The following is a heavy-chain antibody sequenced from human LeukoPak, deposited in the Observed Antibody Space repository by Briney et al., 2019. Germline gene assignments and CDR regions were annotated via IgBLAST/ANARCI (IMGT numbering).Heavy chain of an antibody. V-gene: IGHV3-53*01. D-gene: IGHD7-27*01. J-gene: IGHJ4*02. Sequence: GGSLRLSCAASGFTVSSNYMSWVRQAPGKGLEWVSIIYRDGTTYYADSVKGRFTISRDNSKNTLYLEMNSLRAEDTAVYYCARVSPANWAQFDYWGQGTLVTVSS. CDR2: IYRDGTT. CDR1: GFTVSSNY. CDR3: ARVSPANWAQFDY.